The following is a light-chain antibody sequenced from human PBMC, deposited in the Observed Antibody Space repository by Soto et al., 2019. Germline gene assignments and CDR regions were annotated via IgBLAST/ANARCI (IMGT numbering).Light chain of an antibody. J-gene: IGKJ1*01. CDR2: GAS. CDR3: QQYGSSGT. CDR1: QSLTNNY. Sequence: EILLTQSPGTLSLSPGERATLSCRASQSLTNNYFAWYQQKPRRALRLLIDGASTRATGIPDRFSGSGSGTDFPLTISRLAPEDSAVYYCQQYGSSGTFGQGTKVDIK. V-gene: IGKV3-20*01.